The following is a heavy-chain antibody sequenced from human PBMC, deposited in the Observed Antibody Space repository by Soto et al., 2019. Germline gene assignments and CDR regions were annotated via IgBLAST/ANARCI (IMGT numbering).Heavy chain of an antibody. CDR2: ISYDGSNK. J-gene: IGHJ4*02. CDR3: ARESMIVVVTTMGFDY. CDR1: GFTFSSYA. V-gene: IGHV3-30-3*01. Sequence: PGGSLRLSCAASGFTFSSYAMHWVRQAPGKGLEWVAVISYDGSNKYYADSVKGRFTISRDNSKNTLYLQMNSLRAEDTAVYYCARESMIVVVTTMGFDYWGQGTLVTVSS. D-gene: IGHD3-22*01.